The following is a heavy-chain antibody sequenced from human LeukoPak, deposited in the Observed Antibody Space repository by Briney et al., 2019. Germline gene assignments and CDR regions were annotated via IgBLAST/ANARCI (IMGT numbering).Heavy chain of an antibody. CDR2: INPDGSQK. D-gene: IGHD3-9*01. Sequence: GGSLRLSCAASGFTFSLYWMTWVRQSPGKGLEWVADINPDGSQKYSVDSVKGRFTISRDNAKNSLYLQMNSLRAEDTAVYYCARESRGYDILTGKYHRGYYSYYMDVWGKGTTVTVSS. V-gene: IGHV3-7*01. J-gene: IGHJ6*03. CDR1: GFTFSLYW. CDR3: ARESRGYDILTGKYHRGYYSYYMDV.